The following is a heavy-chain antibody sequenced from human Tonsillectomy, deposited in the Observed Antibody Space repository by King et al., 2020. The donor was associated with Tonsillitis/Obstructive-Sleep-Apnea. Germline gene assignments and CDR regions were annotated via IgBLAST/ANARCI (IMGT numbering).Heavy chain of an antibody. D-gene: IGHD3-16*01. CDR1: GFSFDDYA. Sequence: VQLVESGGGLVQPGRSLRLSCAASGFSFDDYAMYWVRQAPGKGLEWVSGISWNSGTIHYADSVKGRFTISRDNAKNSLYLQMNSLRAEDTALYYCVKYLIKEVRGTPGDAFKIGGQGTMVTVSS. CDR3: VKYLIKEVRGTPGDAFKI. J-gene: IGHJ3*02. CDR2: ISWNSGTI. V-gene: IGHV3-9*01.